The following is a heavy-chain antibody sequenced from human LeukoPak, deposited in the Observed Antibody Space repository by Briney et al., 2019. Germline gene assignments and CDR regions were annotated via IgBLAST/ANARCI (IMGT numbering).Heavy chain of an antibody. Sequence: PSETLSLTCAVYGGSFSGYYWSWIRQPPGKGLEWIGEINHSGSTNYNPSLKSRVTISVDTSKNQFSLKLSSVTAADTAVYYCATLGPGIAAVDNDYWGQGTLVTVSS. CDR1: GGSFSGYY. D-gene: IGHD6-13*01. V-gene: IGHV4-34*01. CDR2: INHSGST. J-gene: IGHJ4*02. CDR3: ATLGPGIAAVDNDY.